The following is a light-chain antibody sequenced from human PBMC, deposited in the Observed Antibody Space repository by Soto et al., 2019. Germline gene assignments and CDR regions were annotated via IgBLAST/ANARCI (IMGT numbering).Light chain of an antibody. Sequence: EILLTQSPATPSLFPGERATLSCRASQSVSSYLAWYQQKPGQAPRLLIYDASNRATGIPARFSGSGSGTDFTLTISSLEPEDFAVYYCQQRSNWLFTFGQGTRLEIK. CDR1: QSVSSY. CDR2: DAS. CDR3: QQRSNWLFT. J-gene: IGKJ5*01. V-gene: IGKV3-11*01.